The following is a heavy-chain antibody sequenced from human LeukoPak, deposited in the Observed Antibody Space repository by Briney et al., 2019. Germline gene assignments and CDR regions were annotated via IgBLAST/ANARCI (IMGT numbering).Heavy chain of an antibody. CDR3: ARGDDYGDYVTAFDI. CDR1: GYTFTSFY. Sequence: ASVKVSCKASGYTFTSFYMHWVRQAPGQGLEWMAIISPSGGSTSYAQKFQGRVTMTRDTSTSTVYMELSSLRFEDTAVYYCARGDDYGDYVTAFDIWGQGTMVTVSS. D-gene: IGHD4-17*01. J-gene: IGHJ3*02. V-gene: IGHV1-46*01. CDR2: ISPSGGST.